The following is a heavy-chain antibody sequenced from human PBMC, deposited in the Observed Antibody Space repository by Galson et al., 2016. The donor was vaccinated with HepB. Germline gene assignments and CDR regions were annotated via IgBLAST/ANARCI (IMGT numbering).Heavy chain of an antibody. CDR3: TRGDMQTGMNV. D-gene: IGHD2-21*02. V-gene: IGHV6-1*01. CDR1: GESVTSDITT. Sequence: CAISGESVTSDITTWNWIRQSPSRGPEWLGRTYCRSKWFTDYAVSVEGRITINSDISRNQFSLPLDSVTPADTAAYFCTRGDMQTGMNVWGPGTTVTVSS. CDR2: TYCRSKWFT. J-gene: IGHJ6*02.